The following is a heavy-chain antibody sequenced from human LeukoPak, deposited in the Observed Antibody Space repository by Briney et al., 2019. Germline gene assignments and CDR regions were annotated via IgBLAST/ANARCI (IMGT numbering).Heavy chain of an antibody. D-gene: IGHD3-10*01. CDR2: ISGSGGST. CDR1: GFSFSSYA. CDR3: ANSGSLDY. Sequence: KPGGSLRLSGAAPGFSFSSYAMSWVRHAPGKGLEWVSAISGSGGSTYYADSVKGRFTISRDNYKNTLYLQMNSLRAEDTAVYYCANSGSLDYWGQGTLVTVSS. V-gene: IGHV3-23*01. J-gene: IGHJ4*02.